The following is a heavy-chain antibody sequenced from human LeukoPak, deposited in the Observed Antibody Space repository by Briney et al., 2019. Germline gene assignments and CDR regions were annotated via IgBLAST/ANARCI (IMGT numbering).Heavy chain of an antibody. D-gene: IGHD3-10*01. CDR2: INPNSGGT. CDR1: VRTFSSYS. V-gene: IGHV1-2*02. J-gene: IGHJ5*02. Sequence: ASVKVSCKASVRTFSSYSISWVRQAPGQGLEWMGWINPNSGGTNYAQKFQGRVTKTRDTPNSTAYMELSRLRSDDTAVYYCARELWYYGSGSSNWFDPWGQETLVTVSS. CDR3: ARELWYYGSGSSNWFDP.